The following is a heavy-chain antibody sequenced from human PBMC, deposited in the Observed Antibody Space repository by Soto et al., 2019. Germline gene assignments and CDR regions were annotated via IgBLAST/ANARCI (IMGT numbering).Heavy chain of an antibody. V-gene: IGHV3-23*01. CDR2: INGSGGSR. Sequence: EVQLLESGGGLVQPGGSLRLSCAGSGFNFSSFAMTWVRQAPGKGLEWVSTINGSGGSRFYPGSVKGRFTLTRDKSNDTVYLQMNSLRVQDTAFYYCAKEGTAEWIHYYYPTDVWGRGTPVTVSS. CDR1: GFNFSSFA. J-gene: IGHJ6*02. D-gene: IGHD5-18*01. CDR3: AKEGTAEWIHYYYPTDV.